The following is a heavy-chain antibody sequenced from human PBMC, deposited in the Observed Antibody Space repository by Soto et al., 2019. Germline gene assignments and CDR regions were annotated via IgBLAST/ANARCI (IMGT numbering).Heavy chain of an antibody. CDR3: AKERLGRGIDY. Sequence: GGSLRLSCAASGFTFSNYAMTWVRQAPGKGPEWISTVNNGGGGTYYAESVKGRFTISRDNSKNTLFLQVSSFRAEDTAVYYCAKERLGRGIDYWGQGILVTVSS. V-gene: IGHV3-23*01. J-gene: IGHJ4*02. CDR1: GFTFSNYA. D-gene: IGHD3-10*01. CDR2: VNNGGGGT.